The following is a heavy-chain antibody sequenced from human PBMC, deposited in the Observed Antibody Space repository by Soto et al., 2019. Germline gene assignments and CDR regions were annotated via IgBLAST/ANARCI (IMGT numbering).Heavy chain of an antibody. J-gene: IGHJ4*02. V-gene: IGHV5-51*01. CDR1: GYSFASHW. CDR2: IYPGDSDT. CDR3: ARYSGSYWHYLDF. Sequence: GGSLKISCSGSGYSFASHWVAWVRQMPEKGLEWIGTIYPGDSDTKYSPAFRGQVTISADTSVSTAYLQWRSLEATDSAIYYCARYSGSYWHYLDFWGQGTLVTVSS. D-gene: IGHD1-26*01.